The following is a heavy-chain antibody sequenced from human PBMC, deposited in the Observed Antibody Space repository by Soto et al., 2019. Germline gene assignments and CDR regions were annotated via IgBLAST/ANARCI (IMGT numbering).Heavy chain of an antibody. J-gene: IGHJ5*02. CDR1: GYTFTSYG. CDR2: ISAYNGNT. V-gene: IGHV1-18*01. Sequence: ASVKVSCKASGYTFTSYGISWVRQAPGQGLEWMGWISAYNGNTNYAQKLQGRVTMTTDTSTSTAYMELRSLRSDDTAVYYCARDAYYYGSGSYYWFDPWGQGTLVTVSS. D-gene: IGHD3-10*01. CDR3: ARDAYYYGSGSYYWFDP.